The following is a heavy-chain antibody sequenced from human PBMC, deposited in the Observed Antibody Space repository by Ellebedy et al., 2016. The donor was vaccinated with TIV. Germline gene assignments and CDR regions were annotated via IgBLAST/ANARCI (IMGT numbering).Heavy chain of an antibody. CDR2: LKSDGSST. CDR1: GFTFGRYW. J-gene: IGHJ5*02. Sequence: GESLKISCVASGFTFGRYWMHWVRQAPGNKLVWVSRLKSDGSSTTYADSVKGRFTTSRDNARNTLYLQMNSLRGEDTAVYFCARDRGDYSISGPWGQGTLVTVSS. D-gene: IGHD4-11*01. V-gene: IGHV3-74*01. CDR3: ARDRGDYSISGP.